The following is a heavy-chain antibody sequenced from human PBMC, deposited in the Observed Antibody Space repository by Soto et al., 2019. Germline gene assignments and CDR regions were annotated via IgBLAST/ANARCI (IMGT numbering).Heavy chain of an antibody. D-gene: IGHD3-10*01. Sequence: LRLSCAASGITFSDYYMSWIRQAPGKGLEWVSYISSSGSTIYYADSVKGRFTISRDNAKNSLYLQMNSLRAEDTAVYYCARGPYYGSGELDYWGQGTLVTVSS. J-gene: IGHJ4*02. CDR2: ISSSGSTI. CDR3: ARGPYYGSGELDY. V-gene: IGHV3-11*01. CDR1: GITFSDYY.